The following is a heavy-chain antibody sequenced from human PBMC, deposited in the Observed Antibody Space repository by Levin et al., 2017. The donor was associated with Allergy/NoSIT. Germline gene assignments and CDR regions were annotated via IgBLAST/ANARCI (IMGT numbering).Heavy chain of an antibody. Sequence: GESLKISCAASGFTFSSYGMHWVRQAPGKGLEWVAVIWYDGSNKYYADSVKGRFTISRDNSKNTLYLQMNSLRAEDTAVYYCARDCNIGIAGLGYWGQGTLVTVSS. CDR3: ARDCNIGIAGLGY. CDR1: GFTFSSYG. J-gene: IGHJ4*02. CDR2: IWYDGSNK. V-gene: IGHV3-33*01. D-gene: IGHD6-13*01.